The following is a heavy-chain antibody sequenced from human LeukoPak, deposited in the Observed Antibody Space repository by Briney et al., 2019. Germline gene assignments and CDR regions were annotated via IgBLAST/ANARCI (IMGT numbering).Heavy chain of an antibody. CDR3: AKDMYYYGSGSYAGDY. Sequence: GGSLRLSCAASGFTVSSNCMSWVRQAPGKGLEWVSVIYSGGSTYYADSVKGRFTISRDNSKNTLYLQMNSLRAEDTAVYYCAKDMYYYGSGSYAGDYWGQGTLVTVSS. V-gene: IGHV3-53*05. J-gene: IGHJ4*02. D-gene: IGHD3-10*01. CDR2: IYSGGST. CDR1: GFTVSSNC.